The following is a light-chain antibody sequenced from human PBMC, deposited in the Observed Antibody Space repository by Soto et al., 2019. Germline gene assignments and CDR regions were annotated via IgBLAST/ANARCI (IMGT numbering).Light chain of an antibody. V-gene: IGLV1-40*01. CDR2: GNS. J-gene: IGLJ1*01. CDR3: QSYDSRDV. CDR1: SSNIGAGYD. Sequence: QSVLTQPPSVSGAPGQRVTISCTGSSSNIGAGYDVHWYQQLPGTAPKLLIYGNSNRPSGVPDRFSGSKSGTSASPAITGLQAEDEADYYCQSYDSRDVFGTGTKVTVL.